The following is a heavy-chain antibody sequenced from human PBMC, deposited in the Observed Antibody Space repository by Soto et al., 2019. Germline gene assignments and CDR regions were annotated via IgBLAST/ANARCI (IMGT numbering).Heavy chain of an antibody. CDR1: GYTFIGYY. D-gene: IGHD1-26*01. CDR3: GRDGVGATPLGWFDP. V-gene: IGHV1-2*06. CDR2: INPRRGDT. J-gene: IGHJ5*02. Sequence: QVKLVQLGAEWKKPGASVKVSSKASGYTFIGYYIHWVQQAPGQGFEWLGRINPRRGDTTYAQKFQGRLTMTRDTSISTAYMELSSLRSDDTAVYYCGRDGVGATPLGWFDPWGQGSLVTVSS.